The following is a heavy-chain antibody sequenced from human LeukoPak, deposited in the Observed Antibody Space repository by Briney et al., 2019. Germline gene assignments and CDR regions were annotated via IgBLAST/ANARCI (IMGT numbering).Heavy chain of an antibody. CDR1: GGSVSTYY. V-gene: IGHV4-59*08. Sequence: SETLSLTCTVSGGSVSTYYWSWIRQPPGKGLEWIAYISDIGSINYNPSLKSRVTISLDTSKNQFSLKLSSVTAADTAVYYCAGHHPRNTVDFWGQGTLVTVSS. CDR3: AGHHPRNTVDF. CDR2: ISDIGSI. D-gene: IGHD2/OR15-2a*01. J-gene: IGHJ4*02.